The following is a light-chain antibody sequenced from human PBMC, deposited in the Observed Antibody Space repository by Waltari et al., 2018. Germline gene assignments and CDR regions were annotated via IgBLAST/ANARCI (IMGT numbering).Light chain of an antibody. CDR3: SSWDDSVIGPV. V-gene: IGLV2-23*01. CDR2: EGT. J-gene: IGLJ2*01. CDR1: SSDVGGYHL. Sequence: QSALTQPASVSGSPGQSITISCTGSSSDVGGYHLVSWYRQFPNQAPQLIIYEGTRRPPGISSRFSASKSGTSASLAISGLQSEDEADYYCSSWDDSVIGPVFGGGTKLTVL.